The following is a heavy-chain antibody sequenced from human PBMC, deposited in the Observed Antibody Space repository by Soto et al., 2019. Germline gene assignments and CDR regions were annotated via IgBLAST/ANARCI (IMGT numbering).Heavy chain of an antibody. D-gene: IGHD3-3*01. V-gene: IGHV3-33*01. CDR3: ARPKGAWSGYYPVDY. CDR1: GFTFSSYG. CDR2: IWYDGSNK. Sequence: QVQLVESGGGVVQPGRSLRLSCAASGFTFSSYGMHWVRQAPGKGLEWVAVIWYDGSNKYYADSVKGRFTISRDNSKNTLYLQMNSQRAEDTAVYYCARPKGAWSGYYPVDYWGQGTLVTVSS. J-gene: IGHJ4*02.